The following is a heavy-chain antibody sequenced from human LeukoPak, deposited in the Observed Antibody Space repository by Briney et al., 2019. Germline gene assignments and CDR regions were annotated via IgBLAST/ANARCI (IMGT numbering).Heavy chain of an antibody. V-gene: IGHV3-23*01. CDR2: ISGSGGST. CDR3: AKDQGSSSWDPSDY. Sequence: GGSLGLSCAASGFTFSSYAMSWVRQAPGKGLEWVSAISGSGGSTYYADSVKGRFTISRDNSKNTLYLQMNSLRAEDTAVYYCAKDQGSSSWDPSDYWGQGTLVTVSS. D-gene: IGHD6-13*01. CDR1: GFTFSSYA. J-gene: IGHJ4*02.